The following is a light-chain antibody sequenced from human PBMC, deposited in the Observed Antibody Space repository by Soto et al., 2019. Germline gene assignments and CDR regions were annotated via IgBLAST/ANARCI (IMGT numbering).Light chain of an antibody. Sequence: GDRVTITCRASQSISGWLAWYQQKPGKAPKPLIYDVSSLESGVPSRFSGSGSGTEFTLAISSLQPDDFATYYCQQYNSYPSFGGGTKVEIK. J-gene: IGKJ4*01. CDR2: DVS. CDR1: QSISGW. CDR3: QQYNSYPS. V-gene: IGKV1-5*01.